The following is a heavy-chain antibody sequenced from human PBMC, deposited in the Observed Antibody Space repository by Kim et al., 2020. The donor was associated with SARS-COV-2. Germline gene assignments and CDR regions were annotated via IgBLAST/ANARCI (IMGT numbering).Heavy chain of an antibody. Sequence: GGSLRLSCAASGFTFSSYGMHWVSQAPGKGLEWVAVIWYDGSNKYYADSVKGRFTISRDNSKNTLYLQMNSLRAEDTAVYYCARENWTRFGELWRVFECWGEGDLVTVSS. CDR2: IWYDGSNK. CDR3: ARENWTRFGELWRVFEC. CDR1: GFTFSSYG. J-gene: IGHJ4*02. D-gene: IGHD3-10*01. V-gene: IGHV3-33*01.